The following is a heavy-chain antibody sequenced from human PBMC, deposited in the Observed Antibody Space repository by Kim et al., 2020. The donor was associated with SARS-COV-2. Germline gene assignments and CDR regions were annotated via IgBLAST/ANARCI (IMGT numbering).Heavy chain of an antibody. J-gene: IGHJ4*02. CDR3: AREDYYGSGTSGSLLGRYYFDY. Sequence: ASVKVSCKASGYTFTSYGISWVRQAPGQGLEWMGWISAYNGNTNYAQKLQGRVTMTTDTSTSTAYMELRSLRSDDTAVYYCAREDYYGSGTSGSLLGRYYFDYWGQGTLVTVSS. D-gene: IGHD3-10*01. CDR1: GYTFTSYG. V-gene: IGHV1-18*01. CDR2: ISAYNGNT.